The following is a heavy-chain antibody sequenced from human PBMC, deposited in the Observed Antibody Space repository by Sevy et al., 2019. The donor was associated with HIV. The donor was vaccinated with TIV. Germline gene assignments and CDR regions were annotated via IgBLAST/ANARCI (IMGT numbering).Heavy chain of an antibody. Sequence: LTCEASGFSFDDYAMHWVRQAPGKGLEWVSGISWNSAFIGYADSVKGRYTISRYNAKNSLYLQINSLKPEDTDFYYCAKDGGSGSGLSAEYFHHWGQGTLVTVSS. V-gene: IGHV3-9*01. D-gene: IGHD6-19*01. CDR1: GFSFDDYA. J-gene: IGHJ1*01. CDR3: AKDGGSGSGLSAEYFHH. CDR2: ISWNSAFI.